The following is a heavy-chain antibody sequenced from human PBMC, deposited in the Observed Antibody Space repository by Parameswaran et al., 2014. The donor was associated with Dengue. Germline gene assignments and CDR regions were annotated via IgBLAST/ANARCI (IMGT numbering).Heavy chain of an antibody. J-gene: IGHJ4*02. Sequence: VRQAPGKGLEWIGYIYYSGSTYYNPSLKSRVTISVDTSKNQFSLKLSSVTAADTAVYYCARAPSYCGGDCYSNWGQGTLVTVSS. CDR3: ARAPSYCGGDCYSN. V-gene: IGHV4-31*02. D-gene: IGHD2-21*02. CDR2: IYYSGST.